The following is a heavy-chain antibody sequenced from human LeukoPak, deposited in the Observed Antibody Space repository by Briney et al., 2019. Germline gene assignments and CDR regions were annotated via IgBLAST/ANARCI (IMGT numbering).Heavy chain of an antibody. CDR2: IYYSGST. J-gene: IGHJ4*02. CDR1: GGSISSYY. CDR3: ARSRGTWDYYDSSGYFTYYFDY. V-gene: IGHV4-59*01. D-gene: IGHD3-22*01. Sequence: SETLSLTCTVSGGSISSYYWSWIRQPPGKGLEWIGYIYYSGSTNYNPSLKSRVTISVDTSKNQFSLKLSSVTAADTAVYYCARSRGTWDYYDSSGYFTYYFDYWGQGTLVTVSS.